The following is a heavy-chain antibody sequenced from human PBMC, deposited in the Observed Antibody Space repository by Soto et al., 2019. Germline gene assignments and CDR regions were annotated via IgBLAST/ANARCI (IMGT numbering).Heavy chain of an antibody. J-gene: IGHJ4*02. CDR3: VLDWGITMVRGVNRPDY. V-gene: IGHV3-33*01. D-gene: IGHD3-10*01. Sequence: GGSLRLSCAASGFTFSSYGMHWVRQAPGKGLEWVAVIWYDGSNKYYADSVKGRFTISRDNSKNTLYLQMNSLRAEDTAVYYCVLDWGITMVRGVNRPDYWGQGTLVTVSS. CDR1: GFTFSSYG. CDR2: IWYDGSNK.